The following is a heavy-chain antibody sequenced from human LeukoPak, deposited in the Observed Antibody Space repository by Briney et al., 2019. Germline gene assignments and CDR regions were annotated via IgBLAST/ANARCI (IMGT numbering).Heavy chain of an antibody. Sequence: GGSLRPSCAASGFTFSGYSMSWIRQAPGKGLEWVSYISSSRSTIYYADSVKGRFTISRDNAKNSLYLQMNSLRAEDTAVYYCAREGATTDFNDAFDIWGQGTMVTVSS. CDR1: GFTFSGYS. J-gene: IGHJ3*02. CDR2: ISSSRSTI. V-gene: IGHV3-11*04. CDR3: AREGATTDFNDAFDI. D-gene: IGHD1-26*01.